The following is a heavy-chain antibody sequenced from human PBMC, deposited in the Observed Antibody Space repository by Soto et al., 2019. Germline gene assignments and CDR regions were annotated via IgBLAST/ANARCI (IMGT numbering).Heavy chain of an antibody. CDR1: GGSISSSSSY. V-gene: IGHV4-39*01. J-gene: IGHJ4*02. Sequence: SETLSLTCTVSGGSISSSSSYWGWIRQPPGKGLEWIGTIYSGSTYYNPSLKSRVTISVDTSKNQFSLKLSSVAAADTAIYFCATTRRIAVGGSFDYWCQGTLVTVSS. D-gene: IGHD6-13*01. CDR3: ATTRRIAVGGSFDY. CDR2: IYSGST.